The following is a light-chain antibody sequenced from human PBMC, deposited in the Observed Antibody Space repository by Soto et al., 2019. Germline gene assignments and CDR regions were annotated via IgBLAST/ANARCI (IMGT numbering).Light chain of an antibody. CDR3: MQALQTPRT. CDR1: QSLLHSNGYNY. CDR2: LGS. J-gene: IGKJ1*01. V-gene: IGKV2-28*01. Sequence: DLVMTQSPLSLPVTPGEPASISCRSSQSLLHSNGYNYLDWYLQKPGQSPQLLIYLGSNRASGVPDRFRGSGSGTEFTLKITRVEAEDVGIYYCMQALQTPRTFGQGTKVEIK.